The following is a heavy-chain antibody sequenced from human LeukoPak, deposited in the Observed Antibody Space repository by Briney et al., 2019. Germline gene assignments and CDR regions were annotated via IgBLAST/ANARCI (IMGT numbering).Heavy chain of an antibody. CDR3: ARGVATDF. CDR2: INPNSGNT. Sequence: ASVKVSCKASGYTFTGYYMHWVRQAPGQGLEWMGWINPNSGNTDYAQKFQGRVTLTRNTSISTAYMELSSLRSEDTAVYYCARGVATDFWGQGTLVTVSS. CDR1: GYTFTGYY. D-gene: IGHD5-12*01. J-gene: IGHJ4*02. V-gene: IGHV1-8*03.